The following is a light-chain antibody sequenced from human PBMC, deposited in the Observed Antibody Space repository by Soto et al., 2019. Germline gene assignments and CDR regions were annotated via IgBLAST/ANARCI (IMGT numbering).Light chain of an antibody. J-gene: IGKJ1*01. Sequence: DIQMTQPPSSLSASVGDRVTITCRASQSIITYLHWYQQKPGKAPKLLIHSASTLQSGVPSRFSGSGSGTDFTLIISSLQPEDFASYYCLQTYNSWTFGQGTKVDIK. V-gene: IGKV1-39*01. CDR2: SAS. CDR1: QSIITY. CDR3: LQTYNSWT.